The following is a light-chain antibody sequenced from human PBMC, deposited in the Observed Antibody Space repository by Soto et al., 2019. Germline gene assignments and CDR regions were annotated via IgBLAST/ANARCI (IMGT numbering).Light chain of an antibody. CDR3: QQYHNWPPQYT. CDR1: QTVSSN. V-gene: IGKV3-15*01. Sequence: EIVMTQSPATLSVSPGERATVSCRASQTVSSNLAWYQQKPGQAPRLLIHGASTRATGVPARVSGSGSGTEFTLTISSLQSGDFAVYYCQQYHNWPPQYTFGQGTKLQMK. J-gene: IGKJ2*01. CDR2: GAS.